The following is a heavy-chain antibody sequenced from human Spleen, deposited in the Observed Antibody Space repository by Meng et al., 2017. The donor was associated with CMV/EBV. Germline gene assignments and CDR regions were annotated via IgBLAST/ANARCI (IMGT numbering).Heavy chain of an antibody. CDR3: VANYYDSNGYTYIDY. Sequence: ASGHTFTGYDMHWVRQVPGQGLEWVGWVSPDSGATLYSQRVQGRVTMTWDTATTTIYMDLSSLRYDDTAVYYCVANYYDSNGYTYIDYWGQGTLVTSPQ. D-gene: IGHD3-22*01. CDR1: GHTFTGYD. CDR2: VSPDSGAT. J-gene: IGHJ4*02. V-gene: IGHV1-2*02.